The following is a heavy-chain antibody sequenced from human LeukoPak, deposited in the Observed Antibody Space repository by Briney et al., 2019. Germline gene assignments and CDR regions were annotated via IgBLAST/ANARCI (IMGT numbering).Heavy chain of an antibody. D-gene: IGHD2-15*01. Sequence: SETLSLTCTVSGGSISSHYWSWIRQPAGKGLEWIGRIYTSGSTNYNPSLKSRVTMSVDTSKNQFSLKLSSVTAADTAVYYCARDRCRGGSCYPDYWGQGPLVTVSS. CDR1: GGSISSHY. CDR3: ARDRCRGGSCYPDY. CDR2: IYTSGST. J-gene: IGHJ4*02. V-gene: IGHV4-4*07.